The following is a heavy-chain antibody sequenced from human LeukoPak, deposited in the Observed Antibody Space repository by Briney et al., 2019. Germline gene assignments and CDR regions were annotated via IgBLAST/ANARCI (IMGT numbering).Heavy chain of an antibody. Sequence: GGSLRLSCAASGFTFSSYAMSWVRQAPGKGLEWVSAISGSGGSTYYADSVKGRFTISRDNSKNTLYLQMNSLRAEDTAVYYCAKDGHCTNGVCYPSNWFDPWGQGTLVTVSS. CDR3: AKDGHCTNGVCYPSNWFDP. CDR2: ISGSGGST. J-gene: IGHJ5*02. CDR1: GFTFSSYA. D-gene: IGHD2-8*01. V-gene: IGHV3-23*01.